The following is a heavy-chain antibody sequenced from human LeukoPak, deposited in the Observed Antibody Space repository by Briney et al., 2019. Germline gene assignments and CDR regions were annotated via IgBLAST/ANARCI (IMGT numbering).Heavy chain of an antibody. V-gene: IGHV3-30*14. D-gene: IGHD5-24*01. CDR1: GFTFSSYA. CDR3: ARGMGEMANYFDY. CDR2: ISYDGSNK. Sequence: GGSLRPSCAASGFTFSSYAMHWVRQAPGKGLEWVAVISYDGSNKYYADSVKGRFTISRDNSKNTLYLQMGSLRAEDMAVYYCARGMGEMANYFDYWGQGTLVTVSS. J-gene: IGHJ4*02.